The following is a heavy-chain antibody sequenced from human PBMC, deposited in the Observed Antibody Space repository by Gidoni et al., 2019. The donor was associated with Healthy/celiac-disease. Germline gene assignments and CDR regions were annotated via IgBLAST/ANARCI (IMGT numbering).Heavy chain of an antibody. J-gene: IGHJ4*02. CDR3: ARRTYYYDSSGYYPVVFDY. Sequence: QLQLQESGPGLVKPSETLSLTCTVSGGSISSSSYYWGWIRQPPGKGLEWIGSIYYSGSTYYNPSLKSRVTISVDTSKNQFSLKLSSVTAADTAVYYCARRTYYYDSSGYYPVVFDYWGQGTLVTVSS. D-gene: IGHD3-22*01. CDR2: IYYSGST. CDR1: GGSISSSSYY. V-gene: IGHV4-39*01.